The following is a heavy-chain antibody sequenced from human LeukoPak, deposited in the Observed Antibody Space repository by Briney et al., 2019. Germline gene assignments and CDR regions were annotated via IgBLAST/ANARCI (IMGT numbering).Heavy chain of an antibody. Sequence: SETLSLTCTVSGGSISSRSCYWGWIRQPPGKGLEGIGSIYYSLSTHYNPSLKSRDTISVDTSKNQFSLKLSPVTAADTAVYYCAREFRSGFTHAFDIWGQGTMVTVSS. CDR2: IYYSLST. V-gene: IGHV4-39*02. CDR3: AREFRSGFTHAFDI. D-gene: IGHD2-21*01. CDR1: GGSISSRSCY. J-gene: IGHJ3*02.